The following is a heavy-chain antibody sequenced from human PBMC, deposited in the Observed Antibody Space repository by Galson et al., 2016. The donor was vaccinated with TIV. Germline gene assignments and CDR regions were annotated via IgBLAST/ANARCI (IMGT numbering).Heavy chain of an antibody. CDR2: IDWDDDK. Sequence: PALVKPTQTLTLTCTFSGFSLNTTGMCVSWIRQPQGKALEWLARIDWDDDKFYSTFLKTRLTISKDTSKNQVVLTMTNMDPVDAATYYCARINVGDYGSESYYNLGNFDSWGQGTLVTVSS. D-gene: IGHD3-10*01. CDR3: ARINVGDYGSESYYNLGNFDS. CDR1: GFSLNTTGMC. J-gene: IGHJ4*02. V-gene: IGHV2-70*17.